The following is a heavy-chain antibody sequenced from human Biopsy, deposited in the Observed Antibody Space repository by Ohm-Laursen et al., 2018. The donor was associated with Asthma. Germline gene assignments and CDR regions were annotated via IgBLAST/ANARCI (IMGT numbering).Heavy chain of an antibody. D-gene: IGHD3-22*01. Sequence: SLRLSCSASEFSVSSSYMSWVRQAPGKGLEWVSVIYNDGRAYYADSVKGRFTVSRDNSKNTLFLQMHSLRAEDTAVYYCARGDSSNWSHYYFDYWGQGTLVTVSS. V-gene: IGHV3-53*01. CDR3: ARGDSSNWSHYYFDY. CDR2: IYNDGRA. J-gene: IGHJ4*02. CDR1: EFSVSSSY.